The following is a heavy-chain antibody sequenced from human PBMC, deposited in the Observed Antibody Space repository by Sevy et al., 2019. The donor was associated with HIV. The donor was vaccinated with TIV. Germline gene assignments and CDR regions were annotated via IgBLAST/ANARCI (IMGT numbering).Heavy chain of an antibody. CDR2: IRSKAYGGTT. J-gene: IGHJ4*02. CDR3: TRVNNWKAPDY. Sequence: GGSLRLSCTASGFTFGDYAMSWFRQAPGKGLEWVGFIRSKAYGGTTEYAASVKGRFTISRDDSKSIAYLQMNSLKTEYTAVYYCTRVNNWKAPDYWGQGTLVTVSS. CDR1: GFTFGDYA. V-gene: IGHV3-49*03. D-gene: IGHD1-20*01.